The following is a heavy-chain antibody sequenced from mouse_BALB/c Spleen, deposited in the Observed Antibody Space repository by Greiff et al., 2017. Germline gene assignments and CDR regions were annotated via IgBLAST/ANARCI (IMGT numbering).Heavy chain of an antibody. CDR2: INSNGGST. J-gene: IGHJ4*01. CDR3: ARRVWDYYAMDD. D-gene: IGHD2-10*02. CDR1: GFTFSSYY. V-gene: IGHV5-6-2*01. Sequence: EVKVEESGGGLVKLGGSLKLSCAASGFTFSSYYMSWVRQTPEKRLELVAAINSNGGSTYYPDTVKGRFTISRDNAKNTLYLQMSSLKSEDTALYYCARRVWDYYAMDDWGQGTSVTVSS.